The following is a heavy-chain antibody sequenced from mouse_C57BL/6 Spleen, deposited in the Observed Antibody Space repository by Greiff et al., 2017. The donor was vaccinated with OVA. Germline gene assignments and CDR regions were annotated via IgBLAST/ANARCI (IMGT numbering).Heavy chain of an antibody. CDR3: AREDYEEYAMDY. J-gene: IGHJ4*01. CDR1: GYTFTSYG. V-gene: IGHV1-81*01. CDR2: IYPRSGNT. Sequence: VQVVESGAELARPGASVKLSCKASGYTFTSYGISWVKQRTGQGLEWIGEIYPRSGNTYYNEKFKGKATLTADKSSSTAYMELRSLTSEDSAVYFCAREDYEEYAMDYWGQGTSVTVSS. D-gene: IGHD2-4*01.